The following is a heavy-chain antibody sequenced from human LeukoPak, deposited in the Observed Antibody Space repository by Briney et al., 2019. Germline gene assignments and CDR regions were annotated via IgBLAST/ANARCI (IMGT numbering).Heavy chain of an antibody. Sequence: PGGSLRLSCAGSGFTFSNYAIHWVRQAPGKGLEYVSAVSSNGGYTYYAKSVKGRFTISRDNSKNTLYLQMGSLRAEDTAVYYCAKDQPNSYGTHYDFYYGMDVWGQGTTVTVSS. CDR3: AKDQPNSYGTHYDFYYGMDV. CDR2: VSSNGGYT. J-gene: IGHJ6*02. V-gene: IGHV3-64*01. CDR1: GFTFSNYA. D-gene: IGHD5-18*01.